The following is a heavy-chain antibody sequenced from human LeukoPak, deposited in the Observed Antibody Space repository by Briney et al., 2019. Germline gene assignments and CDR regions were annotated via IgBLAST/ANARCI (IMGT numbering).Heavy chain of an antibody. CDR2: ISGGGGST. CDR1: GFTFSSYA. CDR3: AKGGKWDVTPFDY. V-gene: IGHV3-23*01. D-gene: IGHD1-26*01. Sequence: PGGSLRLSCAASGFTFSSYAMSWVRQAPGKGLEWVSAISGGGGSTYYADSVKGRFTISRDNSKTTPYLQVNSLRAEDTAVYYCAKGGKWDVTPFDYWGQGTLVTVSS. J-gene: IGHJ4*02.